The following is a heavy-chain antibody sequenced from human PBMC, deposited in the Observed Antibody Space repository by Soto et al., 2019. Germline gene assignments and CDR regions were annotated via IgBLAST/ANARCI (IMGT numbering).Heavy chain of an antibody. CDR3: ARSVEGHFDY. D-gene: IGHD6-19*01. Sequence: EVQLVESGGGLVQPGGSLRLSCAASGFRFNIYSMNWIRQAPGKGLEWFAYITSDTNTIKYADSVRGRFNISRDNAKNSVDLQMNSLRDEDTAVYYCARSVEGHFDYWGQGTVVTVSS. CDR2: ITSDTNTI. J-gene: IGHJ4*02. CDR1: GFRFNIYS. V-gene: IGHV3-48*02.